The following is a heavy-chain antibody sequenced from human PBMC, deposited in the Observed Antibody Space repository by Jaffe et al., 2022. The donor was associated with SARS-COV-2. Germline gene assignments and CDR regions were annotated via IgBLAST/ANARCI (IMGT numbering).Heavy chain of an antibody. J-gene: IGHJ4*02. D-gene: IGHD2-8*01. CDR2: ISSSSSTI. CDR1: GFTFSSYS. Sequence: EVQLVESGGGLVQPGGSLRLSCAASGFTFSSYSMNWVRQAPGKGLEWVSYISSSSSTIYYADSVKGRFTISRDNAKNSLYLQMNSLRDEDTAVYYCARAGRVLMVYAMPEEFDYWGQGTLVTVSS. CDR3: ARAGRVLMVYAMPEEFDY. V-gene: IGHV3-48*02.